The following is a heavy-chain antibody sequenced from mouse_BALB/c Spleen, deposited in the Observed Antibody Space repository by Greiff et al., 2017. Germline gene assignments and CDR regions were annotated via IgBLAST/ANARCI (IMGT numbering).Heavy chain of an antibody. J-gene: IGHJ2*01. CDR3: ARGGYYGAY. CDR1: GYTFTSYW. V-gene: IGHV1S81*02. Sequence: QVQLKQPGAELVKPGASVKLSCKASGYTFTSYWMHWVKQRPGQGLEWIGEINPSNGRTNYNEKFKSKATLTVDKSSSTAYMQLSSLTSEDSAVYYCARGGYYGAYWGQGTTLTVSS. CDR2: INPSNGRT.